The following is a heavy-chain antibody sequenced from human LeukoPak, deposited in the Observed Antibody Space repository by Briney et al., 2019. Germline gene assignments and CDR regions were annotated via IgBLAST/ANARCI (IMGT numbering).Heavy chain of an antibody. CDR3: ARGDFWSALRIDY. CDR1: GGSISGYY. V-gene: IGHV4-59*08. CDR2: IFYSGST. Sequence: SETLSLTCTVSGGSISGYYWSWIRQPPGKGLEWIGYIFYSGSTNYNPSLKSRVTISVDTSKNQFSLKLSSVTAADTAVYYCARGDFWSALRIDYWGQGSWSPSP. D-gene: IGHD3-3*01. J-gene: IGHJ4*02.